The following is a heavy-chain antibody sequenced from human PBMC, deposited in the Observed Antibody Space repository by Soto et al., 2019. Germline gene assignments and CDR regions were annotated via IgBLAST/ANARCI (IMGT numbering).Heavy chain of an antibody. CDR1: GFTFSSDA. J-gene: IGHJ4*02. D-gene: IGHD3-10*01. CDR3: AKYGSGSYYNFDY. V-gene: IGHV3-23*01. Sequence: GGSLRLSCAASGFTFSSDAMSWFRQAPGKGLEWVSAISDSGGSTYYADTVKGRFTISRDNSKNTLYLQMNSLRAEDTAVYFCAKYGSGSYYNFDYWGQGTLVTVSS. CDR2: ISDSGGST.